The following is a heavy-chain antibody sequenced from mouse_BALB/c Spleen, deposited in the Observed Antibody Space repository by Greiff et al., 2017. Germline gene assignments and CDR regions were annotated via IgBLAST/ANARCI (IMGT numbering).Heavy chain of an antibody. J-gene: IGHJ3*01. Sequence: EVMLVGSGPGLVKPSQSLSLTCTVSGYSITSDYVWNWIRQFPGNNLEWRGYIRYSGSTSYNPSLKSRISITRDTSKSPFFLQLNSVTTEDTATYYCARGPRGFAYWGQGTLVTVSA. D-gene: IGHD6-1*01. V-gene: IGHV3-2*02. CDR2: IRYSGST. CDR3: ARGPRGFAY. CDR1: GYSITSDYV.